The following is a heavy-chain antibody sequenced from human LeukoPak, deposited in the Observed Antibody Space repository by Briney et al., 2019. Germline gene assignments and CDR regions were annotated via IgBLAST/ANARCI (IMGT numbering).Heavy chain of an antibody. J-gene: IGHJ4*02. CDR1: GYTFKNYD. CDR3: ARATPGGLHGYSFDY. V-gene: IGHV1-8*02. CDR2: MNPNSGNT. Sequence: GASVKVSCKASGYTFKNYDINWVRQATGQGLEWMGWMNPNSGNTGFAQKFQDRVSMTRDTSINTAYVELTSLRSGDTAVYYCARATPGGLHGYSFDYWGQGTVVTVYS. D-gene: IGHD5-24*01.